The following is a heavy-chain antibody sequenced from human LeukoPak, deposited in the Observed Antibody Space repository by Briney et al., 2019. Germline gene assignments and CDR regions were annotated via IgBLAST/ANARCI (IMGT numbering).Heavy chain of an antibody. V-gene: IGHV4-4*07. J-gene: IGHJ5*02. CDR1: GGSISAYY. CDR3: ARGHYYDFWSGYYQGWFDP. Sequence: SETLSLTCTVSGGSISAYYWNWIPQPAGKALEWIGRIYTSGSDNYNPSLKSPVTMSVDTSKNQFSLRLSSVTAADTAVYYCARGHYYDFWSGYYQGWFDPWGQGTLVTVSS. D-gene: IGHD3-3*01. CDR2: IYTSGSD.